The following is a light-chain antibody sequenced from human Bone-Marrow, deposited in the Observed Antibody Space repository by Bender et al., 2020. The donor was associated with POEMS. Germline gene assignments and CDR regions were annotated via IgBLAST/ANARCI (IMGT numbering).Light chain of an antibody. Sequence: QSALTQPASVSGSPGQSITISCTGTSSDVGDYNLVSWYQQHPGKVPKLMIYEVIKRPSGVSNRFSGSKSGNTASLTISGLQAEDEADYYCCSYTRSSTWVFGGGTKLTVL. CDR2: EVI. CDR3: CSYTRSSTWV. CDR1: SSDVGDYNL. V-gene: IGLV2-23*02. J-gene: IGLJ3*02.